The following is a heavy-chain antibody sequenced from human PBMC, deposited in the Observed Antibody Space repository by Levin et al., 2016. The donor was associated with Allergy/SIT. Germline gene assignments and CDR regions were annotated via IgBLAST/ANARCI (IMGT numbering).Heavy chain of an antibody. J-gene: IGHJ4*02. Sequence: GESLKISCAASGFTFSSYVMSWVRQAPGKGLEWVSAISGSGGSRYYTDSVTGRFTISRDNSRNTLYLQMNSLRAEDTAVYYCARDDGLLSVAGNFDQWGQGTLVTVSS. CDR2: ISGSGGSR. CDR1: GFTFSSYV. CDR3: ARDDGLLSVAGNFDQ. D-gene: IGHD6-19*01. V-gene: IGHV3-23*01.